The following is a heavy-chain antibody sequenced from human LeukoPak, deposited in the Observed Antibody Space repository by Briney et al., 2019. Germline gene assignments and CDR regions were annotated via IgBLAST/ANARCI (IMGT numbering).Heavy chain of an antibody. V-gene: IGHV1-18*01. CDR2: ISAYNGNT. CDR3: ARVTTDHYYYYYMDV. Sequence: GASVKVSCKASGYTFTSYGISWVRQAPGQGLEWMGWISAYNGNTNYAQKLQGRVTMTTDTSTSTAYMELSSLRSEDTAVYYCARVTTDHYYYYYMDVWGKGTTVTVSS. J-gene: IGHJ6*03. CDR1: GYTFTSYG. D-gene: IGHD4-17*01.